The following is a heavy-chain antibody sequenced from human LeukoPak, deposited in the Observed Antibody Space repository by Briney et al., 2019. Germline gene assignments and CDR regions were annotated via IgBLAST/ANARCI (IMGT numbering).Heavy chain of an antibody. CDR2: IYQTGDS. V-gene: IGHV4-59*08. CDR3: ARRPFDH. Sequence: SETLSLTCTVSGGSMINNYWSWIRQPPGKGLEWIGYIYQTGDSNHNPSLKSRVTISMATSKNQLSLNLNSVTAADTAVYYCARRPFDHWGQGTLVTVSS. CDR1: GGSMINNY. J-gene: IGHJ4*02.